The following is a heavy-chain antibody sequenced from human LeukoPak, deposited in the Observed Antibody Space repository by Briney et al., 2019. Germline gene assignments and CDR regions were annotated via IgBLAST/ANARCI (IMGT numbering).Heavy chain of an antibody. V-gene: IGHV4-59*01. D-gene: IGHD6-13*01. CDR1: GGSTNSYY. CDR2: IHYSGST. Sequence: SETLSLTCTVSGGSTNSYYWSWIRQPPGRGLEWIGSIHYSGSTSYNPSLRSRVTISVDKSKNQFFSKLSSVTATDTAVYYCARRVHSSSWSSYFDYWGQETLVTVSS. J-gene: IGHJ4*02. CDR3: ARRVHSSSWSSYFDY.